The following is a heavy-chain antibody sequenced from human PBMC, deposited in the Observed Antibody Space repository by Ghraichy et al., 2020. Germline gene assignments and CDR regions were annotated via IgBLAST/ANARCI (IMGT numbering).Heavy chain of an antibody. CDR3: ARDLMGAAAGTPYYYGMDV. J-gene: IGHJ6*02. CDR2: IIPIFGTA. D-gene: IGHD6-13*01. Sequence: SVKVSCKASGGTFSSYAISWVRQAPGQGLEWMGGIIPIFGTANYAQKFQGRVTITADESTSTAYMELSSLRSEDTAVYYCARDLMGAAAGTPYYYGMDVWGQGTTVTVSS. CDR1: GGTFSSYA. V-gene: IGHV1-69*13.